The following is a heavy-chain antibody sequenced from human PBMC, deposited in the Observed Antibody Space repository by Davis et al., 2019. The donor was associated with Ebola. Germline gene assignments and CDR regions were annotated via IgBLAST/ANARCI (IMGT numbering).Heavy chain of an antibody. J-gene: IGHJ4*02. CDR3: ATEGRNSDPDFDC. Sequence: GESLKISCAASGFTFSSYEMNWVRQAPGKGLEWVGRTKNKADGYATEYAASVKGRFTISRDASKNSVYLQMNSLKTEDTAMYYCATEGRNSDPDFDCWGQGTLVTVSS. CDR2: TKNKADGYAT. D-gene: IGHD1-26*01. V-gene: IGHV3-72*01. CDR1: GFTFSSYE.